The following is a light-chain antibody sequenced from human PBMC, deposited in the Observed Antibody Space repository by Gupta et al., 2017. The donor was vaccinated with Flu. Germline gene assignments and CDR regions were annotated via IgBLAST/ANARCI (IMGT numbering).Light chain of an antibody. CDR1: RSLQYFSEYNY. CDR2: FGS. J-gene: IGKJ2*01. CDR3: MQSRQPPYT. V-gene: IGKV2-28*01. Sequence: ISCRSSRSLQYFSEYNYMDWYLQKSGQSPQLLIYFGSIRASGVPDRFGGSGAGTNFTLKITIVEAEDVVIYYCMQSRQPPYTFGQGTKLEI.